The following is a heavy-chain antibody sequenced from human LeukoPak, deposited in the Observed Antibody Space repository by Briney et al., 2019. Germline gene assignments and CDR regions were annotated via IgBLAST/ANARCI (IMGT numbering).Heavy chain of an antibody. Sequence: PSETLSLTCAVYGGSFSGYYWSWIRQPPGKGLEWIGEINHSGSTNYNPSLKSRVTISVDTSKNQFSLKLSSVTAADTAVYYCARRRVRGNWFDPWGQGTLVTVSS. V-gene: IGHV4-34*01. CDR3: ARRRVRGNWFDP. CDR2: INHSGST. D-gene: IGHD3-10*01. CDR1: GGSFSGYY. J-gene: IGHJ5*02.